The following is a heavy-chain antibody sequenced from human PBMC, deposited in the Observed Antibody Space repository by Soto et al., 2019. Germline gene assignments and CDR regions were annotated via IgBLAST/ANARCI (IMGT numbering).Heavy chain of an antibody. CDR1: GGSISSSSYY. V-gene: IGHV4-39*01. CDR3: ARIGTVTTRSIDY. J-gene: IGHJ4*02. D-gene: IGHD4-4*01. CDR2: IYYSGST. Sequence: PSETLSLTCTVSGGSISSSSYYWGWIRQPPGKGLEWIGSIYYSGSTYYNPSLKSRVTISVDTSKNQFSLKLSSVTAADTAVYYCARIGTVTTRSIDYWGQGTLVTVSS.